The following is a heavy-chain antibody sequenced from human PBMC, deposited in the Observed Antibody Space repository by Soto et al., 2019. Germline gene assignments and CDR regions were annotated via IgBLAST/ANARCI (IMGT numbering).Heavy chain of an antibody. D-gene: IGHD3-3*01. Sequence: GGSLRLSCAASGFTFSSYAMSWVRQAPGKGLEWVSAISGSGGSTYYADSVKGRFTISRDNSKNTLYLQMNSLRAEDTAVYYCAKVVYQDEGEWLSIFDYWGQGTLVTVSS. CDR2: ISGSGGST. CDR3: AKVVYQDEGEWLSIFDY. J-gene: IGHJ4*02. V-gene: IGHV3-23*01. CDR1: GFTFSSYA.